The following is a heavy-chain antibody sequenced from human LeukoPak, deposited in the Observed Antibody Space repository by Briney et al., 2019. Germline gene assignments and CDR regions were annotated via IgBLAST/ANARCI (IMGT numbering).Heavy chain of an antibody. J-gene: IGHJ4*02. CDR1: GFTVSSNY. CDR3: AKGSSSDGYAAADY. CDR2: IYSGGST. V-gene: IGHV3-66*01. D-gene: IGHD2-2*01. Sequence: GGSLRLSCAASGFTVSSNYMSWVRQAPGKGLEWVSAIYSGGSTYYADSVKGRFTISRDNSKNTLYLQMNSLRAEDTAVYYCAKGSSSDGYAAADYWGQGTLVTVSS.